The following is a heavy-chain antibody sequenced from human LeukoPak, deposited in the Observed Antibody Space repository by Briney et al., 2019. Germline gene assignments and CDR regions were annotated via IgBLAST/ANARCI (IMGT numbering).Heavy chain of an antibody. D-gene: IGHD5-24*01. J-gene: IGHJ3*01. CDR3: ARDRERWQQFAV. CDR1: GFTVSTNY. V-gene: IGHV3-66*01. Sequence: PGRSLRLSCAASGFTVSTNYMSWVRQAPGKGLECVSTIYSDGNTHYADSVKGRFTISRDNSKNTLFLKMNSLRDEDTAVYYCARDRERWQQFAVWGQGTMVTVSS. CDR2: IYSDGNT.